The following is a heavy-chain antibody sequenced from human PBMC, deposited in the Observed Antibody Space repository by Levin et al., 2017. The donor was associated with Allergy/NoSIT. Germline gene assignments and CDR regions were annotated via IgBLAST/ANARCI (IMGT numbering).Heavy chain of an antibody. CDR1: GFTFDDYA. CDR3: AKEPLTGRGGYFDY. V-gene: IGHV3-9*01. J-gene: IGHJ4*02. Sequence: SLKISCAASGFTFDDYAMHWVRQAPGKGLEWVSGISWNSGSIGYADSVKGRFTISRDNAKNSLYLQMNSLRAEDTALYYCAKEPLTGRGGYFDYWGQGTLVTVSS. CDR2: ISWNSGSI. D-gene: IGHD2-8*02.